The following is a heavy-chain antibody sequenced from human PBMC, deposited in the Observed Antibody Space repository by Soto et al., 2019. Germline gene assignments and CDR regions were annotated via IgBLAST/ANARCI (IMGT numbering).Heavy chain of an antibody. CDR1: GGSISSGDYY. CDR2: IYYSGST. Sequence: TLSLTFTVSGGSISSGDYYWSWIRQPPGKGLEWIGYIYYSGSTYYNPSLKSRVTISVDTSKNQFSLKLSSVTAADTAVYYCARQYYFGAGSYYSRPFDFWGQGTLVTVAS. J-gene: IGHJ4*02. CDR3: ARQYYFGAGSYYSRPFDF. D-gene: IGHD3-10*01. V-gene: IGHV4-30-4*01.